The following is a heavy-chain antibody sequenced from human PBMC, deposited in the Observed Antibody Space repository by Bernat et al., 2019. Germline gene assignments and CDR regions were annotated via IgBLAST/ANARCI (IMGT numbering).Heavy chain of an antibody. J-gene: IGHJ3*02. CDR2: IVVGSGNT. CDR1: GFTFTSSA. CDR3: AAGDSSGYYRSAFDI. Sequence: QLVQSGPEVKKPGTSVKVSCKASGFTFTSSAMQWVRQARGQRLEWIGWIVVGSGNTNYAQKFQERVTITRDMSTSTAYMELSSLRSEDTAVYYCAAGDSSGYYRSAFDIWGQGTMVTVSS. V-gene: IGHV1-58*02. D-gene: IGHD3-22*01.